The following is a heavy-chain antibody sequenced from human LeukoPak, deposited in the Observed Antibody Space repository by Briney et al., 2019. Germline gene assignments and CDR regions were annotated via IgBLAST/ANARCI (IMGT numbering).Heavy chain of an antibody. J-gene: IGHJ4*02. CDR2: IKQDGRGK. CDR3: ARDLSRSFSMIRGLIQHREFDF. D-gene: IGHD3-10*01. V-gene: IGHV3-7*01. CDR1: GFTFSSYW. Sequence: PGGALRLSCAASGFTFSSYWMSWVRQAPGTGLEWVANIKQDGRGKYYVDSVKGRFTISKDNAKNSLFLQMNSLRAEDTAVYYCARDLSRSFSMIRGLIQHREFDFWGRGTLVTVSS.